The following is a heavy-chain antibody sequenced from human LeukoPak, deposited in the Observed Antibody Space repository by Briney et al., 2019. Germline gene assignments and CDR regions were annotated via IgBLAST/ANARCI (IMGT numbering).Heavy chain of an antibody. Sequence: ASVKVPCKASGYTFTSYYMHWVRQAPGQGLEWMGIINPSGGSTSYAQKFQGRVTMTRDTSTSTVYMELSSLRSEDTAVYYCARDARPSHASSGWYGPGPVIDYWGQGTLVTVSS. J-gene: IGHJ4*02. V-gene: IGHV1-46*01. CDR2: INPSGGST. CDR3: ARDARPSHASSGWYGPGPVIDY. D-gene: IGHD6-19*01. CDR1: GYTFTSYY.